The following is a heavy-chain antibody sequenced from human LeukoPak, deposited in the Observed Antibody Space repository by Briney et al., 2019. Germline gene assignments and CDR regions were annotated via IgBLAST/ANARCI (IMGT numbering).Heavy chain of an antibody. J-gene: IGHJ4*02. D-gene: IGHD5-18*01. Sequence: GGSLRLSCAASGFTVSSNYMSWVRQAPGKGLEWVSAISGSGGSTYYADSVKGRFTISRDNSKNTLYLQMNSLRAEDTAVYYCANGYSYGSGYFDYWGQGTLVTVSS. CDR1: GFTVSSNY. CDR2: ISGSGGST. V-gene: IGHV3-23*01. CDR3: ANGYSYGSGYFDY.